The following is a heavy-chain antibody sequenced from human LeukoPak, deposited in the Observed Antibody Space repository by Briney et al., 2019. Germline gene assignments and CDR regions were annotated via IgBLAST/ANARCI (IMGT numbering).Heavy chain of an antibody. J-gene: IGHJ3*02. D-gene: IGHD6-13*01. CDR1: GYTFTSYD. CDR3: ARRAYSSSWFPDAFDI. CDR2: MNPNSGNT. V-gene: IGHV1-8*01. Sequence: ASVTVSCKASGYTFTSYDINWVRQATGQGLEWMGWMNPNSGNTGYAQKFQGRVTMTRNTSISTAYMELSSLRSEDTAVYYCARRAYSSSWFPDAFDIWGQGTMVTVSS.